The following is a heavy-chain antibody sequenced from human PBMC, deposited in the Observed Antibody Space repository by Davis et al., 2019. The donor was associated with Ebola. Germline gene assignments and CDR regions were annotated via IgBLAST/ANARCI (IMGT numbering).Heavy chain of an antibody. D-gene: IGHD1-1*01. J-gene: IGHJ4*02. CDR2: INPHNGNT. CDR1: GYTFTNYG. V-gene: IGHV1-18*04. CDR3: ARAQFPTTSDH. Sequence: AASVKVSCKASGYTFTNYGITWVRQAPGQGVEWRGGINPHNGNTKDAQNVQGRVTMTTDTSTTTAYMEVGSLKSDDTAVYFCARAQFPTTSDHWGQGTLVTVSS.